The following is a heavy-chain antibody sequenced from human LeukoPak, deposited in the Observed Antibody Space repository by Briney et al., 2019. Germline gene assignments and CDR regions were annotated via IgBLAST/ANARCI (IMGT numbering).Heavy chain of an antibody. V-gene: IGHV3-48*04. CDR2: ISSSSSTI. J-gene: IGHJ4*02. CDR3: ARAPGRPNGDY. Sequence: GGSLRLSCAASGFTFSSYSMNWVRQAAGKGLEWVSYISSSSSTIYYADSVKGRFTISRDNAKNSLYLQMNSLRAEDTAVYYCARAPGRPNGDYWGQGTLVTVSS. D-gene: IGHD1-14*01. CDR1: GFTFSSYS.